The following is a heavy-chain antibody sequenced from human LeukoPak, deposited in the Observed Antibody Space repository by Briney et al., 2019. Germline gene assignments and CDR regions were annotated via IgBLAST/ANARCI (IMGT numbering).Heavy chain of an antibody. CDR2: ISARSTYI. Sequence: GGSLRLSCAASGFIFGDYSINWVRQAPGKGLEWVSSISARSTYIYYADSVKGRFTISRDNTKTSVYLQMNSLRVEDTAVYYCAKDLMRDIWFGESWGQGTLVTVSS. CDR3: AKDLMRDIWFGES. J-gene: IGHJ5*02. V-gene: IGHV3-21*06. D-gene: IGHD3-10*01. CDR1: GFIFGDYS.